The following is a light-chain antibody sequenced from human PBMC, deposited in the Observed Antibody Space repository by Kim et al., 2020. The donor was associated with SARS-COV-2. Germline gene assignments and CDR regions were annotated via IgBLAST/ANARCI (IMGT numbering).Light chain of an antibody. J-gene: IGLJ2*01. V-gene: IGLV7-46*01. CDR2: DTG. CDR3: LLYYSGARV. Sequence: GATAPLACGSRTGAYTSGHYPYWFQQKPGQAPRTLIYDTGNKHSWTPARFSGSLLGGKAALTLSGAQSEDEADYYCLLYYSGARVFGGGTQLTVL. CDR1: TGAYTSGHY.